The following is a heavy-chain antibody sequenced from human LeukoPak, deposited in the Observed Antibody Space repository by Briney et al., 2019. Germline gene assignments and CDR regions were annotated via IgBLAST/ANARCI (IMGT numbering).Heavy chain of an antibody. J-gene: IGHJ6*03. D-gene: IGHD1-7*01. V-gene: IGHV3-7*01. CDR2: IKEDGSEK. Sequence: GGSLRLSCAASGFTFSGYWMSWVRQAPGKGLEWVANIKEDGSEKYYVDSVKGRFTISRDNAKNSLYLQMNSLRAEDTAAYYCARRDNWNYDDSPPGYMDVWGKGTTVTVSS. CDR1: GFTFSGYW. CDR3: ARRDNWNYDDSPPGYMDV.